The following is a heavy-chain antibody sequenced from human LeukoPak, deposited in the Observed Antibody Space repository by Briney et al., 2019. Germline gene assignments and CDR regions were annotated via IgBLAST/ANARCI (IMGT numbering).Heavy chain of an antibody. CDR2: VNPHSDNA. Sequence: ASVKVSCKASGNGFPYFDVNWVRQASGQGLEWIGWVNPHSDNAGYGQRVQGRVTITTDISTATVYMELSSLISDDTAVYYCAKARKATTSTDYSYFYYMDVWGQGTTVTVSS. V-gene: IGHV1-8*02. J-gene: IGHJ6*02. CDR3: AKARKATTSTDYSYFYYMDV. CDR1: GNGFPYFD. D-gene: IGHD4-11*01.